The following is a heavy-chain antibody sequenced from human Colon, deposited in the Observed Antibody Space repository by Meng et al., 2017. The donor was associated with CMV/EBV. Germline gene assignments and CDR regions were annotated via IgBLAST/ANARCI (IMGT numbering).Heavy chain of an antibody. Sequence: GGSLRLSCAVSGFNVNKNYMNWVRQAPGKGLEWVSSISSSSSYIYYADSVKGRFTISRDNAKNSLYLQMNSLRAEDTAVYYCARGTPTIFGSSGGHTSGHYFDYWGQGTLVTVSS. CDR3: ARGTPTIFGSSGGHTSGHYFDY. CDR1: GFNVNKNY. D-gene: IGHD3-3*01. CDR2: ISSSSSYI. J-gene: IGHJ4*02. V-gene: IGHV3-21*01.